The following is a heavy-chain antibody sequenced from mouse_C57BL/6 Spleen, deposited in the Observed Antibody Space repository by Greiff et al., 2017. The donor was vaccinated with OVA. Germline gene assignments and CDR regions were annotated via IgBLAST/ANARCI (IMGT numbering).Heavy chain of an antibody. CDR1: GYTFTDYE. D-gene: IGHD1-1*01. J-gene: IGHJ4*01. CDR2: IDPETGGT. CDR3: TRVVGSSYNYAMDY. V-gene: IGHV1-15*01. Sequence: VKVVESGAELVRPGASVTLSCKASGYTFTDYEMHWVKQTPVHGLEWIGAIDPETGGTAYNQKFKGKAILTADKSSSTAYMELRSLTSEDSAVYYCTRVVGSSYNYAMDYWGQGTSVTVSS.